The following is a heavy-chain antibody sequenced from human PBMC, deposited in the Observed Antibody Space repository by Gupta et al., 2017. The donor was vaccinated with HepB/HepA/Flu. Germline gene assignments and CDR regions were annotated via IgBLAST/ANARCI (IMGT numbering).Heavy chain of an antibody. D-gene: IGHD3-10*01. V-gene: IGHV3-30-3*01. J-gene: IGHJ3*02. CDR2: ISYDGSNK. CDR3: ARGKGPPGRGDAFDI. Sequence: QVQLVESGGGVVQPGRSLRLSCAASGFTFSSYAMPWVRQAPGKGLEWVAVISYDGSNKYYADSVKGRFTISRDNSKNTLYLQMNSLRAEDTAVYYCARGKGPPGRGDAFDIWGQGTMVTVSS. CDR1: GFTFSSYA.